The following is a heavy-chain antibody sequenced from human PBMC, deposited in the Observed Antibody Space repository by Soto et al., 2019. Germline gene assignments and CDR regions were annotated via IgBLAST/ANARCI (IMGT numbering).Heavy chain of an antibody. CDR1: GFTFRSFT. V-gene: IGHV3-21*01. CDR2: ISSNSAYI. Sequence: GGSLRLSCAASGFTFRSFTMNWVRQAPGKGLEWVSTISSNSAYIYYTDALGGRFTISRDNAKNSLHLQMNSLRAEDTAVYYCTRDASRDSSARGWFDPWGPGTLVTVSS. J-gene: IGHJ5*02. CDR3: TRDASRDSSARGWFDP. D-gene: IGHD6-13*01.